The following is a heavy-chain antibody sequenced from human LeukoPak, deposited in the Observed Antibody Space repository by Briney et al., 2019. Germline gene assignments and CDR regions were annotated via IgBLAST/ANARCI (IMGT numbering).Heavy chain of an antibody. CDR2: IYYSGST. CDR3: VRGDSGTWYPTGLHFDY. V-gene: IGHV4-39*07. D-gene: IGHD6-13*01. Sequence: SETLSLTCTVSDDSISSSSYYWGWIRQPPGKGLEWIGSIYYSGSTYYNPSLKSRVTISLDTSKSQFSLRLTSVTAADTAIYYCVRGDSGTWYPTGLHFDYWGQGTLITVSS. J-gene: IGHJ4*02. CDR1: DDSISSSSYY.